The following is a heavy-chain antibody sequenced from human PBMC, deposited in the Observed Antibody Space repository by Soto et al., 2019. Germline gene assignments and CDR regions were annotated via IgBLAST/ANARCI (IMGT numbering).Heavy chain of an antibody. V-gene: IGHV3-30*03. CDR1: DFDFSSYG. CDR2: SSYDGRET. CDR3: ARDSGWPILNFDN. Sequence: PGGSPRLSCAASDFDFSSYGIHWVRQAPGKGLEWVAASSYDGRETFYADSAKGRFTVSKEMSKNTAFLQMNALRHEDTAVYFCARDSGWPILNFDNWGQGTPVTVSS. J-gene: IGHJ4*02. D-gene: IGHD3-10*01.